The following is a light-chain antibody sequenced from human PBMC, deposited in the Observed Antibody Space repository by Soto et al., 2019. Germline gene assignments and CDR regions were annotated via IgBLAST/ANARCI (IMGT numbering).Light chain of an antibody. CDR2: GAS. Sequence: EIVLTQSPGTLSLSPGERATLSCRASQSVSSNFLAWYQHKPGQAPRLLIYGASSRATGIPDRFSGSGSGTDFTLTISRLEPEDFAVCYCQHYGDSLFTFGPGTKVDIK. J-gene: IGKJ3*01. CDR3: QHYGDSLFT. CDR1: QSVSSNF. V-gene: IGKV3-20*01.